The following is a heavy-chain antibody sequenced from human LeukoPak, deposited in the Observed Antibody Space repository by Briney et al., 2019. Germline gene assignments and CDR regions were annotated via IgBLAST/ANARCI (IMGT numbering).Heavy chain of an antibody. CDR2: FSRYNGNT. D-gene: IGHD3-10*01. CDR1: GYTFTNFG. CDR3: ARDVKHDIYASGSLFDY. Sequence: ASVKVSCKTSGYTFTNFGINWVRQAPGQGLEWMGWFSRYNGNTHYAQKFQGRVTMTTDTSTSTAYMELMSLRSDDTAVYYCARDVKHDIYASGSLFDYWGQGTLVTVSS. V-gene: IGHV1-18*01. J-gene: IGHJ4*02.